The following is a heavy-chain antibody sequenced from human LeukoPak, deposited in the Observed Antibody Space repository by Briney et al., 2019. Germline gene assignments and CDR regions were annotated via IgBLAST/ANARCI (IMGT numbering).Heavy chain of an antibody. D-gene: IGHD2-2*01. Sequence: SGGSLRLSCAASGFTFSSYGMHWVRQAPGKGLEWVAVIWYDGSNEYYADSVKGRFTISRDNSKNTLYLQMNSLRAEDTAVYYCARGYPLYCSSTSCYADLDYWGQGTLVTVSS. V-gene: IGHV3-33*01. CDR3: ARGYPLYCSSTSCYADLDY. CDR1: GFTFSSYG. CDR2: IWYDGSNE. J-gene: IGHJ4*02.